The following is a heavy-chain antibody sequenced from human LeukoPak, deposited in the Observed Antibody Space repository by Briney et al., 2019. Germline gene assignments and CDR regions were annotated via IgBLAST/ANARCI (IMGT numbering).Heavy chain of an antibody. D-gene: IGHD2-2*01. Sequence: GSVKVSCKASGYTFTSYAMHWVRQAPGQRLEWMGWINAGNGNTKYSQKFQGRVTITRDTSASTAYMELSSLRSEDTAVYYCARERGYCSSTSCYRDAFDIWGQGTMVTVSS. CDR1: GYTFTSYA. CDR3: ARERGYCSSTSCYRDAFDI. CDR2: INAGNGNT. J-gene: IGHJ3*02. V-gene: IGHV1-3*01.